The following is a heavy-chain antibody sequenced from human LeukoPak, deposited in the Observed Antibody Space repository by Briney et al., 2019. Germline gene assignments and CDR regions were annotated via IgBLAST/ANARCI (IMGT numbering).Heavy chain of an antibody. CDR2: IIPIFGTA. Sequence: ASVKVSCKASGGTFSSYAISWVRQAPGQGLEWMGGIIPIFGTANYAQKFQGRVTMTRNTSISTAYMELSSLRSEDTAVYYCARDYHGSGSLTTFDYWGQGTLVTVSS. V-gene: IGHV1-69*05. CDR3: ARDYHGSGSLTTFDY. CDR1: GGTFSSYA. J-gene: IGHJ4*02. D-gene: IGHD3-10*01.